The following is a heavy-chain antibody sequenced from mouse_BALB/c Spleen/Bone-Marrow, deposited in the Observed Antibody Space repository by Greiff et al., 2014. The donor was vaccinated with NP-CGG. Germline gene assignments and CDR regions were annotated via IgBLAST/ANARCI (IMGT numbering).Heavy chain of an antibody. J-gene: IGHJ2*01. CDR3: ARMITTRGLDY. CDR1: GYTFTRYW. Sequence: VQLQQSGAELLKPGTSVKLSCKASGYTFTRYWMHWVKQRPGQGLEWIGELNPSNGHTNYNGRFKNKATVTVDKSSSTAYMQLSSLTSEDSAVYYCARMITTRGLDYWGQGTTLTVFS. CDR2: LNPSNGHT. V-gene: IGHV1S81*02. D-gene: IGHD2-4*01.